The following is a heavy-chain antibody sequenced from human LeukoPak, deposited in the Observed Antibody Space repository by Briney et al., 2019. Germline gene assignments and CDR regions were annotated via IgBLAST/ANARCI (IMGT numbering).Heavy chain of an antibody. CDR3: ATDLKKGESGCFDY. CDR2: INTNTGNP. V-gene: IGHV7-4-1*02. Sequence: ASVKVSCKASGYTFTSSALNWVRQAPGQGLEWMGWINTNTGNPTYAQGFTGRFVFSLDTSVSTAYLHISSLEAEDTAIYYCATDLKKGESGCFDYWGQGTLVTVSS. CDR1: GYTFTSSA. D-gene: IGHD6-19*01. J-gene: IGHJ4*02.